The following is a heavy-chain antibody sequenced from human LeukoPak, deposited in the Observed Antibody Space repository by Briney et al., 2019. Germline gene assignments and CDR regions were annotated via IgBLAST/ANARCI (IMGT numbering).Heavy chain of an antibody. D-gene: IGHD6-13*01. J-gene: IGHJ5*02. Sequence: PGGSLRLSCEASGFTFSDYYMSWIRQAPGKGLEWFSYISSSGSTIYYADSVKGRFTISRDNAKNSLYLQMNSLRAEDTAVYYCARDVSLVQDWFDPWGQGTLVTVSS. CDR2: ISSSGSTI. CDR1: GFTFSDYY. V-gene: IGHV3-11*01. CDR3: ARDVSLVQDWFDP.